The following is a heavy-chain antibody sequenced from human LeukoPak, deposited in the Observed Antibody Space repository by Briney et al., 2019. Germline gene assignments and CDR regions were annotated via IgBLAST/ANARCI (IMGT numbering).Heavy chain of an antibody. D-gene: IGHD3-10*01. V-gene: IGHV4-39*07. CDR2: VFYNGAT. CDR3: ARYGSGSYYGPVY. CDR1: GGSISSSIYY. Sequence: SETLSLTCIVSGGSISSSIYYWARVRQPPGKGLEWIGTVFYNGATQYSPSLRSRVTISIDTSTNQFSLKLTSVTAADTALYYCARYGSGSYYGPVYWGQGTLVTVSS. J-gene: IGHJ4*02.